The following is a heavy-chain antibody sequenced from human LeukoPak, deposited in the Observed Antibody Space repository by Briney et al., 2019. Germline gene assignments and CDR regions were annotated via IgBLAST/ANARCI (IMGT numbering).Heavy chain of an antibody. V-gene: IGHV5-51*01. CDR2: IYPGDSDT. CDR1: GYSFTSYW. CDR3: ARAASSSSSFYYYYMDV. D-gene: IGHD6-6*01. Sequence: GESLKISCKGSGYSFTSYWIGWVRRLPGKSLEWMGIIYPGDSDTRYSPSFQGHRTISADKSISTAYRQWSSLKASDTAMYYCARAASSSSSFYYYYMDVWGKGTTVTVSS. J-gene: IGHJ6*03.